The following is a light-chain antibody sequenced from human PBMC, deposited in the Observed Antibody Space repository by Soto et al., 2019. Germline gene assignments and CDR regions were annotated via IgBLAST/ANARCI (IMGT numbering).Light chain of an antibody. V-gene: IGLV1-47*01. CDR2: RND. CDR3: AAWDDSLSGVV. Sequence: QSVLTQPPSASGTPGQRVTISCSGSSSNIGINYVYWYQHLPGTAPKLLIYRNDQRPSGVPDRFSGSMSGTAASLAIGGLRSEDEADYYCAAWDDSLSGVVFGGGTKVTVL. J-gene: IGLJ2*01. CDR1: SSNIGINY.